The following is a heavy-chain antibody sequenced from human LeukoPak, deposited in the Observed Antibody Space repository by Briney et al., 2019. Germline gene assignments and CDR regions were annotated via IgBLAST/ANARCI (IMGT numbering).Heavy chain of an antibody. CDR2: IYYSGNT. D-gene: IGHD3-10*01. Sequence: SETLSLTCTVSCGSITRHYWSWIRQPPGKGLEWIGFIYYSGNTNYNPSLKSRVTISVDTSKNQFSLKLRSVTAADTAVYYCARLGSGSYYVDYWGQGTLVTVSS. J-gene: IGHJ4*02. CDR1: CGSITRHY. V-gene: IGHV4-59*11. CDR3: ARLGSGSYYVDY.